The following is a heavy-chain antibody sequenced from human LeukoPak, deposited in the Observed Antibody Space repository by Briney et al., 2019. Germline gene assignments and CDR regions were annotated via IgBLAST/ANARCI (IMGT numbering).Heavy chain of an antibody. Sequence: SETLSLTCTVSGGSISSYYWSWIRQPPGKGLEWIGYIYYSGSTDYNPSLKSRVTISVDTSKNQFSLKLSSVTAADTAVYYCARGYCSSTSCLYYYYYYMDVWGKGTTVTVSS. J-gene: IGHJ6*03. CDR3: ARGYCSSTSCLYYYYYYMDV. CDR2: IYYSGST. V-gene: IGHV4-59*01. CDR1: GGSISSYY. D-gene: IGHD2-2*01.